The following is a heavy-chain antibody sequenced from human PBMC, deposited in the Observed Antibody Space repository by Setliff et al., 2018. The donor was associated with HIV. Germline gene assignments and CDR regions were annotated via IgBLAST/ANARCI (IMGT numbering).Heavy chain of an antibody. CDR2: INSASGGT. CDR3: ARDYLHVFDI. V-gene: IGHV1-2*02. J-gene: IGHJ3*02. CDR1: GYTFTDYY. Sequence: GASVKVSCKASGYTFTDYYIHWVRQAPGQGLEWMGWINSASGGTNYAQNFQGRVTVTRDTSINTAYVELNSLKSDDPAVNYCARDYLHVFDIWGQGTMVTVSS.